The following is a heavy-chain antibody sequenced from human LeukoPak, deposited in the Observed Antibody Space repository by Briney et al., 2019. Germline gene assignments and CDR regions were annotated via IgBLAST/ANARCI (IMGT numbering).Heavy chain of an antibody. D-gene: IGHD2-2*01. J-gene: IGHJ3*02. CDR2: MYYSGST. V-gene: IGHV4-59*01. CDR3: ARVLGYCSSTSCSYAFDI. Sequence: SETLSLTCTVSGGSISSYYWSWIRQPPGKGLEWIGYMYYSGSTNYNPSLKSRVTISVDTSKNQFSLKLSSVTAADTAVYYCARVLGYCSSTSCSYAFDIWGQGTMVTVSS. CDR1: GGSISSYY.